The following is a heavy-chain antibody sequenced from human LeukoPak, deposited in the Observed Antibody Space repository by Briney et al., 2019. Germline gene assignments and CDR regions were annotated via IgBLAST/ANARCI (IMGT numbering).Heavy chain of an antibody. D-gene: IGHD6-19*01. J-gene: IGHJ6*02. Sequence: GGSLRLSCAASGFTFSSYAMHWVRQAPGKGLEWVAVISYDGSNKYYADSVKGRFTISRDNPKNTLYLQMNSLRAEDTAVYYCASDSQGSGWYSFYYYYYGMDVWGQGTTVTVSS. CDR1: GFTFSSYA. V-gene: IGHV3-30-3*01. CDR3: ASDSQGSGWYSFYYYYYGMDV. CDR2: ISYDGSNK.